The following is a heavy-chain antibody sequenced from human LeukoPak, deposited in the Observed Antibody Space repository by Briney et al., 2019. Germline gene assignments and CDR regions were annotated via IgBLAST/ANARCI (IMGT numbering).Heavy chain of an antibody. D-gene: IGHD1-26*01. CDR2: ISGSGRST. V-gene: IGHV3-23*01. Sequence: GGALRLSCAASGFTFSSYAMSGLRQAPGKGLEWVSAISGSGRSTYYADSLKGPFNISRDNSKNTLYLQMNSLRAEDTGVYYCAKCAWELLHPCYWGQGTLVTVSS. J-gene: IGHJ4*02. CDR1: GFTFSSYA. CDR3: AKCAWELLHPCY.